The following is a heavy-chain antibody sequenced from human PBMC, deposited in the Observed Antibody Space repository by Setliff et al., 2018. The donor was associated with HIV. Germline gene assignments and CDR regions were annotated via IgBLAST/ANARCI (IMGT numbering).Heavy chain of an antibody. CDR3: ARGEFYCGTDCYWSSFDY. V-gene: IGHV4-39*07. D-gene: IGHD2-21*02. CDR1: GASIDYSNYY. J-gene: IGHJ4*02. Sequence: SETLSLTCAVSGASIDYSNYYWGWIRQPPGKGLEWIGSIYTSGSTNYNPSLRSRVTISVDTSKNHFSLRLSSVTAADTAVYYCARGEFYCGTDCYWSSFDYWGQGSLVTVSS. CDR2: IYTSGST.